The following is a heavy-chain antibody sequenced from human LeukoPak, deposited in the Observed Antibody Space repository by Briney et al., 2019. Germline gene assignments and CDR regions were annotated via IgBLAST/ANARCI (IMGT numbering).Heavy chain of an antibody. CDR3: ARWAGYSSTWYGLFDY. Sequence: GGSLRLSCAASGFTVNTTYMSWVRQAPGKGLEWISVIYSGGSTYYADSVKGGFTISRDNSKNTLYLQMNSLRAEDTAVYYCARWAGYSSTWYGLFDYWGQGTLVTVSS. CDR2: IYSGGST. D-gene: IGHD6-13*01. V-gene: IGHV3-66*01. J-gene: IGHJ4*02. CDR1: GFTVNTTY.